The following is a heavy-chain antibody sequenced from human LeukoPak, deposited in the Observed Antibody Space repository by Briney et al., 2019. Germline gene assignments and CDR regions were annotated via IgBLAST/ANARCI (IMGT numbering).Heavy chain of an antibody. V-gene: IGHV3-64D*06. CDR1: GFTFSTYV. CDR2: ISSNGDNT. J-gene: IGHJ4*02. CDR3: VRGTGY. Sequence: GGSLRLSSSGSGFTFSTYVMHWLRQAPGKGLKYVSAISSNGDNTYYADSVKGRFTISRDNSENTLYLQMSSLRADDTAVYYCVRGTGYWGQGTLVTVSS.